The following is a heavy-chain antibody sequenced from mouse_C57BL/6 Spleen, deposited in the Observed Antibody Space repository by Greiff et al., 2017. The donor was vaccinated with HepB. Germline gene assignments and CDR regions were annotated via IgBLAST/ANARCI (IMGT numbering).Heavy chain of an antibody. J-gene: IGHJ3*01. CDR2: IDPSDSYT. CDR3: ARWDGSGYVGFAY. Sequence: QVQLQQPGAELVMPGASVKLSCKASGYTFTSYWMHWVKQRPGQGLEWIGEIDPSDSYTNYNQKFKGKSTLTVDKSSSPAYMQLSSLTSEDSAVYYCARWDGSGYVGFAYWGQVTLVTVSA. CDR1: GYTFTSYW. D-gene: IGHD1-1*01. V-gene: IGHV1-69*01.